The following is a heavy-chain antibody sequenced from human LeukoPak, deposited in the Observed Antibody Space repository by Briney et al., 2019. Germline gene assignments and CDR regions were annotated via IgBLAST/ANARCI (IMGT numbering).Heavy chain of an antibody. CDR1: GGSISSYY. D-gene: IGHD3-22*01. Sequence: SETLSLTCTVSGGSISSYYWSWIRQPAGKGLEWIGRIYTSGSTNYNPSLKSRVTMSVDTSKNQFSLKLSSVTAADTAVYYCARLPRYYDSSGYHDYWGQGTLVTVSS. CDR2: IYTSGST. CDR3: ARLPRYYDSSGYHDY. J-gene: IGHJ4*02. V-gene: IGHV4-4*07.